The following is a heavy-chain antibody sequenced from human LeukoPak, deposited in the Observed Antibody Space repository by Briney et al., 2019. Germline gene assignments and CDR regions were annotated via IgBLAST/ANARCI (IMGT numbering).Heavy chain of an antibody. CDR1: GGSISSGGYY. CDR3: ARDVRQTGIAAAGTNWFDP. J-gene: IGHJ5*02. V-gene: IGHV4-31*03. Sequence: PSQTLSPTCSVSGGSISSGGYYWSWIRQHPGKGLEWIGYIYYSGSTYYNPSLKSRVTISVDTSKNQFSLKLSSVTAADTAVYYCARDVRQTGIAAAGTNWFDPWGQGTLVTVSS. CDR2: IYYSGST. D-gene: IGHD6-13*01.